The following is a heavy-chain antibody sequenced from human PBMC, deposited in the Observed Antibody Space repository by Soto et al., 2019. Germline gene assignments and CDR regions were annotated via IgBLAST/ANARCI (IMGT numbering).Heavy chain of an antibody. Sequence: EVQLLESGGDLVQPGGSLRLSCAASGFTFSRFAMSWVRQASGKALEWVSGISVTGDSTYYADSVKGRFTISRDNSKNTLYLLMNSLRAEDTAVYYCAKDRGALLVGAYFDCWGQGTLVSVSS. CDR1: GFTFSRFA. V-gene: IGHV3-23*01. D-gene: IGHD1-26*01. CDR2: ISVTGDST. J-gene: IGHJ4*02. CDR3: AKDRGALLVGAYFDC.